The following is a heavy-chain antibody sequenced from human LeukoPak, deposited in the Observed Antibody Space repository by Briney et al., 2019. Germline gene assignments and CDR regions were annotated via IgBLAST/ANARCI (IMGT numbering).Heavy chain of an antibody. CDR3: ARDDHYDFWSGYYTN. D-gene: IGHD3-3*01. J-gene: IGHJ4*02. CDR2: IKQDGSEK. Sequence: GGSLRLSCAASGFTFSSYWMSWVRQAPGKGLEWVANIKQDGSEKYYVDSVKGRFTISRDNAKNSLYLQMNSLRAEDTAVYYCARDDHYDFWSGYYTNWGQGTLVTVSS. V-gene: IGHV3-7*01. CDR1: GFTFSSYW.